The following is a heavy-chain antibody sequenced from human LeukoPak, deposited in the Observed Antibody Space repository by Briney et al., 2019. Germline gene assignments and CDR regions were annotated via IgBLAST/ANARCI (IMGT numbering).Heavy chain of an antibody. D-gene: IGHD3-16*01. V-gene: IGHV1-2*02. CDR3: VRDHYVSGNYVLDDY. CDR2: INPKNGGT. J-gene: IGHJ4*02. CDR1: GYTFTGYS. Sequence: ASVKVSCKASGYTFTGYSMHWVRQAPGQGLEWMGWINPKNGGTSYAQKFQGRVTMTRDTSISAAYMVLSRLRSDDTAVYYCVRDHYVSGNYVLDDYWGQGTLVTVSS.